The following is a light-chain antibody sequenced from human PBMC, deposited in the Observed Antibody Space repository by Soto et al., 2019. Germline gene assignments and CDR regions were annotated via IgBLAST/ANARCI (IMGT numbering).Light chain of an antibody. Sequence: EIVLTQSPGTLSLSPGERATLSCRASQSVISTYLAWYQQKPGQAPRLLIYDASNRATGIPARFSGSGSGTDFTLTISSLEPEDFAVYYCQQRSNWPITFGQGTRLENK. J-gene: IGKJ5*01. CDR1: QSVISTY. CDR2: DAS. CDR3: QQRSNWPIT. V-gene: IGKV3D-20*02.